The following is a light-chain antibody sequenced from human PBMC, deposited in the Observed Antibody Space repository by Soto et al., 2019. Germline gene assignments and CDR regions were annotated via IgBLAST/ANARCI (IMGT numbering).Light chain of an antibody. V-gene: IGKV1-9*01. CDR2: AAS. CDR1: QGFGPY. J-gene: IGKJ1*01. Sequence: DIQLTQSPSFLSASVGDRVTITCRASQGFGPYLGWYQQKPGKAPKLLIYAASTLQSGVPSTFSGSGSGTEFTLTISSLQPEDFATYYCQQVYSYPWTFGQGTKVEIK. CDR3: QQVYSYPWT.